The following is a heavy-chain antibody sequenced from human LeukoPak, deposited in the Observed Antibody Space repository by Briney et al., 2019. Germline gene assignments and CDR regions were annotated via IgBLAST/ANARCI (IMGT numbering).Heavy chain of an antibody. CDR2: MNPNSGNT. Sequence: ASVKVSCKASGYTFTSYDINWVRQATGQGLEWMGWMNPNSGNTGYAQKFQGRVTMTRDTSISTAYMELSRLRSDDTAVYYCARDLAMVTTDAFDIWGQGTMVTVSS. V-gene: IGHV1-8*01. D-gene: IGHD5-18*01. CDR1: GYTFTSYD. CDR3: ARDLAMVTTDAFDI. J-gene: IGHJ3*02.